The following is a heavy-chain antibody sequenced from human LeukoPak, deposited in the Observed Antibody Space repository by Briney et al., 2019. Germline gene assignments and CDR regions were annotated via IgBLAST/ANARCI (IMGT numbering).Heavy chain of an antibody. CDR2: ISSSSSYI. Sequence: GGSLRLSCAASGFTFSSYSMNWVRQAPGKGLEWVSSISSSSSYIYYADSVKGRFTISRDNAKNSLYLQMNSLRAEDTAVYYCARDDYDYVWGSYRTYYYYYMDVWGKGTTVTVSS. D-gene: IGHD3-16*02. V-gene: IGHV3-21*01. J-gene: IGHJ6*03. CDR3: ARDDYDYVWGSYRTYYYYYMDV. CDR1: GFTFSSYS.